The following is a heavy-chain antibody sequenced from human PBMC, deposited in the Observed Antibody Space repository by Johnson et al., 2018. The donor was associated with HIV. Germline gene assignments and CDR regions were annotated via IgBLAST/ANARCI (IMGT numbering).Heavy chain of an antibody. Sequence: QVQLVESGGGVVQPGGSLRLSCAASGFTFSSYGMHWVRQAPGKGLEWVSVIYSGGSTYYADSVKGRFTISRDNSKNTLYLQMNSLRAEDTAVYYCARGQLWLLDDALDIWGQGTMVTVFS. CDR3: ARGQLWLLDDALDI. J-gene: IGHJ3*02. V-gene: IGHV3-NL1*01. CDR1: GFTFSSYG. CDR2: IYSGGST. D-gene: IGHD5-18*01.